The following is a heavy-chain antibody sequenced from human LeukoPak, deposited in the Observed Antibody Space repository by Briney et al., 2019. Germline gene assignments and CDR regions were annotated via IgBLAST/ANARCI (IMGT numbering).Heavy chain of an antibody. CDR2: IKQDGSEK. J-gene: IGHJ4*02. CDR1: GFTFSSYW. D-gene: IGHD3-3*01. V-gene: IGHV3-7*01. Sequence: GGSLRLSCAASGFTFSSYWMSWVRQAPGKGLEWVANIKQDGSEKYYVDSVKGRFTISRDNAKNSLYLQMNSLRAKDTAVYYCARTTLYYDFWSGYYTDGFDYWGQGTLVTVSS. CDR3: ARTTLYYDFWSGYYTDGFDY.